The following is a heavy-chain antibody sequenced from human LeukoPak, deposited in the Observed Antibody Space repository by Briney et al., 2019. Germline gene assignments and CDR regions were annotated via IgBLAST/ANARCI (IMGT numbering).Heavy chain of an antibody. CDR3: ARDGRYCSGGSCYSEVDYYYGMDV. CDR2: TSSSSGYI. CDR1: GFIFSSYF. J-gene: IGHJ6*02. Sequence: GGSLRLSCEASGFIFSSYFMNWVRQAPGKGLEWVSSTSSSSGYIDYADSVKGRFTISRDNAKNSLYLQMNSLRAEDTAVYYCARDGRYCSGGSCYSEVDYYYGMDVWGQGTTVTVSS. D-gene: IGHD2-15*01. V-gene: IGHV3-21*06.